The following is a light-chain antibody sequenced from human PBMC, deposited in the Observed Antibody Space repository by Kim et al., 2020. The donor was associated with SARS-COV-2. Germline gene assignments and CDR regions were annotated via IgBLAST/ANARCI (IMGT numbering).Light chain of an antibody. J-gene: IGKJ1*01. V-gene: IGKV3-20*01. CDR3: QQYGSSPQT. Sequence: SPGERATLSCRASQSVSSSYLAWYQQTPGQAPRLLIYGASSRATGIPDKFSGSGSGTDFTLTISRLEAEDFAMYYCQQYGSSPQTFGQGTKVEIK. CDR1: QSVSSSY. CDR2: GAS.